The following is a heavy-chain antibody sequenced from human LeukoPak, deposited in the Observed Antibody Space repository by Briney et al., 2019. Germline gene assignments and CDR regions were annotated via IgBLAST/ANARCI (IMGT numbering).Heavy chain of an antibody. CDR1: GYTFTGYY. D-gene: IGHD4-11*01. V-gene: IGHV1-2*02. J-gene: IGHJ2*01. Sequence: GASVKVSCKASGYTFTGYYMHWVRQAPGQGLEWMGWNNPNSGGTNYAQKFQGRVTMTRDTSISTAYMELSRLRSDDTAVYYCARVTLDYLEYWYFDLWGRGTLVTVSS. CDR2: NNPNSGGT. CDR3: ARVTLDYLEYWYFDL.